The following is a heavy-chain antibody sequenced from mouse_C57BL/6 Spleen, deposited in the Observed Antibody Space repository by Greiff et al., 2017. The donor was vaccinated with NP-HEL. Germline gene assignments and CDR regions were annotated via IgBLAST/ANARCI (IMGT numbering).Heavy chain of an antibody. Sequence: EVQLQESGPELVQPGASVKISCMASGYSFTDYNMNWVKQSNGKSLEWIGEINTNYGTTSYNQTFKGKATLTVDKTSSTAYMQLNSLTSEDSAVYDCARRGDSYGGYFGCFDDWGTGTTVTVSS. J-gene: IGHJ1*03. CDR2: INTNYGTT. CDR3: ARRGDSYGGYFGCFDD. D-gene: IGHD2-3*01. V-gene: IGHV1-39*01. CDR1: GYSFTDYN.